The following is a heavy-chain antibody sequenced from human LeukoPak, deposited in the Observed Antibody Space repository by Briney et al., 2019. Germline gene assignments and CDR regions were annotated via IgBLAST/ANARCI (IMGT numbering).Heavy chain of an antibody. J-gene: IGHJ3*02. D-gene: IGHD3-22*01. CDR1: GGTFNSYT. V-gene: IGHV1-69*13. CDR2: IIPIFGTA. Sequence: SVKLSCKASGGTFNSYTISWVRQAPGQGLEWMGGIIPIFGTANYAQKFQGRVTITADDSTSTAYMELSSLRSEDTAVYYCTREGVYAPDGSGYHRDAFDMWGQGTVVIVSS. CDR3: TREGVYAPDGSGYHRDAFDM.